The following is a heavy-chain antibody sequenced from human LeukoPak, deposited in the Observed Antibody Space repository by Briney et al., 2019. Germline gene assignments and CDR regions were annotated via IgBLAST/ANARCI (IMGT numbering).Heavy chain of an antibody. CDR1: GFTFSSYE. J-gene: IGHJ4*02. V-gene: IGHV3-48*03. D-gene: IGHD1-26*01. CDR3: AREGLIEGISFDY. Sequence: PGGSLRLSCAASGFTFSSYEMNWVRQAPGKGLEWVSYISSSGSTIYYADSVKGRFTISRDNAKNSLYLQMNSLRAEDTAVFYCAREGLIEGISFDYWGQGTLATVSS. CDR2: ISSSGSTI.